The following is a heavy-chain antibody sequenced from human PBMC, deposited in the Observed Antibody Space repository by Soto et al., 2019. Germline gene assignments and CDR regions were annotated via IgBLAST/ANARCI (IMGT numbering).Heavy chain of an antibody. V-gene: IGHV3-48*01. CDR3: AFREEPRYYYYGMDV. CDR2: ITSSSSTI. Sequence: EVQLVESGGGLVQRGGSLRLSCAASGLTFSSYGMNWVRQAPGKGLEWVSYITSSSSTIYYADSVKGRFTISIDNAKNSLYLPMNSLRAEDTAVYYCAFREEPRYYYYGMDVWGQGTTVTVSS. CDR1: GLTFSSYG. J-gene: IGHJ6*02.